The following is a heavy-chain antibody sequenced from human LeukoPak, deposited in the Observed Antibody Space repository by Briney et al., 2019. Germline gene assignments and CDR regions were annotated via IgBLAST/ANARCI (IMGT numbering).Heavy chain of an antibody. CDR2: INPNSGGT. J-gene: IGHJ4*02. Sequence: ASVKVSCKASGYTFTDYYMHWVRQAPGQGLEWMGRINPNSGGTNYAQKFQGRVTMTRDTSISTAYMELSRLRSDDTAVYYCARVSFYSSSSSYWGQGTLVTVSS. V-gene: IGHV1-2*06. D-gene: IGHD6-6*01. CDR1: GYTFTDYY. CDR3: ARVSFYSSSSSY.